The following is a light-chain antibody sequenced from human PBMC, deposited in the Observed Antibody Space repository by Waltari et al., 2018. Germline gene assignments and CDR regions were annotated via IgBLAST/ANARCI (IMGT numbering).Light chain of an antibody. Sequence: QSALTQPASVSGSPGQSITISCTGTSSDVGSYNLVSWYQQHPGKAPKLMIYEVSKRPSGFSNRFCGSKSGNTASLTISGLQAEDEADYYCCSYAGSSTVVFGGGTKLTVL. CDR2: EVS. V-gene: IGLV2-23*02. J-gene: IGLJ2*01. CDR3: CSYAGSSTVV. CDR1: SSDVGSYNL.